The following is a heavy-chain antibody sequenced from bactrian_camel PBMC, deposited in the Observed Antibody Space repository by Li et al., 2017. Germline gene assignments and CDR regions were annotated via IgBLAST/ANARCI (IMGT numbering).Heavy chain of an antibody. D-gene: IGHD5*01. CDR3: ATVTQKWDYGLGTTTALAY. CDR1: EFTFSNGY. Sequence: VQLVESGGGLVQPGGSLRLSCAASEFTFSNGYMNWVRQAPGEGLEWVSAVNSGGGTTYHADSVKDRFTISRDNAKNTVYLQMNSLKPEDAAVYYCATVTQKWDYGLGTTTALAYWGQGTQVTVS. J-gene: IGHJ4*01. CDR2: VNSGGGTT. V-gene: IGHV3S40*01.